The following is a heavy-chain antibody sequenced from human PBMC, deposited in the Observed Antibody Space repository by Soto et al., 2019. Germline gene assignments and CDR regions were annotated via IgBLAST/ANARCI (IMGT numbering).Heavy chain of an antibody. CDR3: ARKYSSSWAFDY. CDR2: INAGNGNT. CDR1: GYTFTSYA. V-gene: IGHV1-3*01. Sequence: ASVKVSCKASGYTFTSYAMHWVRRAPGQRLEWMGWINAGNGNTKYSQKFKGRVTITRDTSASTAYMELSSLRSEDTAVYYCARKYSSSWAFDYWGQGTLVTVSS. J-gene: IGHJ4*02. D-gene: IGHD6-13*01.